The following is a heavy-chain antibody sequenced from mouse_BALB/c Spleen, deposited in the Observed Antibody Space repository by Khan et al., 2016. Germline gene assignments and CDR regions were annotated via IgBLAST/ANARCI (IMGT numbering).Heavy chain of an antibody. J-gene: IGHJ2*01. Sequence: QIQLVQSGPELKKPGETVKISYKASGYTFTNYGMNWVKQAPGKGLKWMGWINTNTGEPTYAEEFKGRLVFSLETSASSACLQINNLKNEDTATYFCARLGSSGTWGNYFDYWGQGTTLTVSS. CDR1: GYTFTNYG. CDR3: ARLGSSGTWGNYFDY. V-gene: IGHV9-3*02. D-gene: IGHD1-1*01. CDR2: INTNTGEP.